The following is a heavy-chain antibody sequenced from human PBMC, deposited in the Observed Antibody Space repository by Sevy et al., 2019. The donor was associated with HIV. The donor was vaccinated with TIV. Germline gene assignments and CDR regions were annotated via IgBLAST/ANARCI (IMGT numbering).Heavy chain of an antibody. Sequence: GGSLRLSCAASGFTFSTYAMTWVRQAPGKGLEWVSVISLSGGDKYYTDSVKGRFTISRDNSKNTLYLQMNSLRAEDTAVYYWAKDRVSGTYYTGDFDYWGQGTLVTVSS. J-gene: IGHJ4*02. CDR1: GFTFSTYA. CDR3: AKDRVSGTYYTGDFDY. CDR2: ISLSGGDK. V-gene: IGHV3-23*01. D-gene: IGHD3-10*01.